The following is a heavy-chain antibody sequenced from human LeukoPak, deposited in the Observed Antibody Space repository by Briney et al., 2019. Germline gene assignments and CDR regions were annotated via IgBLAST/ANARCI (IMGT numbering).Heavy chain of an antibody. CDR2: INTDGSST. J-gene: IGHJ4*02. D-gene: IGHD3-9*01. V-gene: IGHV3-74*01. CDR3: ARDNVCTGDDILTGYYSCYFDY. CDR1: GFTFSSYW. Sequence: GGSLRLSCAASGFTFSSYWMHWVRQAPGKGLVWVSRINTDGSSTSYADSVKGRFTISRDNAKNTLYLQMNSLRAEDTAVYYCARDNVCTGDDILTGYYSCYFDYWGQGTLVTVSS.